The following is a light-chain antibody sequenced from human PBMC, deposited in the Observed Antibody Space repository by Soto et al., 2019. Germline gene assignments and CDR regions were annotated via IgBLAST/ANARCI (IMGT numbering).Light chain of an antibody. CDR1: SSNIGRNT. CDR2: SNN. CDR3: VAWDDSLNGVI. Sequence: QSVLTQPPSASGTPGQRVAISCSGSSSNIGRNTINWYQQLPGTAPKLLIFSNNQRPSGVPDRFSGSKSGTSASLAISGLQSEDEADYYCVAWDDSLNGVIFGGGTKLPVL. J-gene: IGLJ2*01. V-gene: IGLV1-44*01.